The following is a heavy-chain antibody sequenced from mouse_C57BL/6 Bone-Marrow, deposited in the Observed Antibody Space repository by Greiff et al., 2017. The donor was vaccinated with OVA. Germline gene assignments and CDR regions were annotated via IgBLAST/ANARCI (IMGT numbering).Heavy chain of an antibody. CDR1: GFTFSDYG. D-gene: IGHD1-1*01. J-gene: IGHJ1*03. CDR2: ISNLAYSI. V-gene: IGHV5-15*01. CDR3: ARTYYYGSSYWYFDV. Sequence: EVNLVESGGGLVQPGGSLKLSCAASGFTFSDYGMAWVRQAPRKGPEWVAFISNLAYSIYYADTVTGRFTISRENAKNTLYLEMSSLRSEDTAMYYCARTYYYGSSYWYFDVWGTGTTVTVSS.